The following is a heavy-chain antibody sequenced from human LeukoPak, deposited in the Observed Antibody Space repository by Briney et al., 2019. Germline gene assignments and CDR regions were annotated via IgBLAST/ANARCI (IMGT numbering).Heavy chain of an antibody. CDR3: GRGRVRYYFDY. V-gene: IGHV3-7*01. CDR1: GFTFSSYW. J-gene: IGHJ4*02. D-gene: IGHD3-10*01. Sequence: SGGSLRLSCAASGFTFSSYWISWIRQAPGKGLEWVANIKQDGSEKYYVDSVKGRFTISRDNAKNSLYLQMTSLRAEDTAVYYCGRGRVRYYFDYWGQGTLVTVSS. CDR2: IKQDGSEK.